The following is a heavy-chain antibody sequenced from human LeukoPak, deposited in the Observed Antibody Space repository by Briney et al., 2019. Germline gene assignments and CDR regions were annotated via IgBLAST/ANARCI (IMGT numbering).Heavy chain of an antibody. Sequence: ASVKVSCKASGYTFTSYGISWVRQAPGQGLEWMGWISAYNGNTNYAQKLQGRVTMTTDTSTSTAYMELRSLGSDDTAVYYCARGSSGYSRIPREYYFDYWGQGTLVTVSS. J-gene: IGHJ4*02. D-gene: IGHD3-22*01. V-gene: IGHV1-18*01. CDR1: GYTFTSYG. CDR3: ARGSSGYSRIPREYYFDY. CDR2: ISAYNGNT.